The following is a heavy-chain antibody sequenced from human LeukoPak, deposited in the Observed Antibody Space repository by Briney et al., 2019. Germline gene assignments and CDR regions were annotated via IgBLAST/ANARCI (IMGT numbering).Heavy chain of an antibody. D-gene: IGHD4-17*01. V-gene: IGHV4-61*02. CDR3: ARFNYGDYDY. J-gene: IGHJ4*02. CDR2: MFTSGST. CDR1: GGSISSGSYY. Sequence: PSDTLSLTCTVSGGSISSGSYYWSWIRQPAGKGLEWIGRMFTSGSTNYNPSLKSRVTISVDTSKNQFSLKLSSVTAADTAVYYCARFNYGDYDYWGQGTLVTVSS.